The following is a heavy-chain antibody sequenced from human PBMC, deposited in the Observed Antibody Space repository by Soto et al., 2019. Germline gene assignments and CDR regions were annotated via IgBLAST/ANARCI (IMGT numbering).Heavy chain of an antibody. CDR3: ARYGSGSSVWFDP. V-gene: IGHV4-59*01. J-gene: IGHJ5*02. CDR2: IYYSGST. CDR1: GGSIRSCY. D-gene: IGHD3-10*01. Sequence: PSETLSLTCTLSGGSIRSCYLRWMRPPPGKGLEWIGYIYYSGSTYYNPSLKSRVTISVDTSKNQFSLKLSSVTAADTAVYYCARYGSGSSVWFDPWGQGTLVTVSS.